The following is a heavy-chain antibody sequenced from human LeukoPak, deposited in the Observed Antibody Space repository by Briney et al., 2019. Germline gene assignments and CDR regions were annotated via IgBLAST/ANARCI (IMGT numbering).Heavy chain of an antibody. CDR1: GFTFSSYA. CDR3: AKAGTHSYGYPSRGFFDY. CDR2: ISGSGGST. Sequence: SGGSLRLSCAASGFTFSSYAMSWVRQAPGKGLEWVSAISGSGGSTYYADSVKGRFTISRDNSKNTLYLQMNSLRAEDTAVYYCAKAGTHSYGYPSRGFFDYWGQGTLVTVSS. D-gene: IGHD5-18*01. J-gene: IGHJ4*02. V-gene: IGHV3-23*01.